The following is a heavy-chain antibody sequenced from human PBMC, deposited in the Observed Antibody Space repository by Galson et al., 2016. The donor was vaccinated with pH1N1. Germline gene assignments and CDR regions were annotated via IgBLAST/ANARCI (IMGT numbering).Heavy chain of an antibody. CDR2: MYTSGTT. V-gene: IGHV4-61*02. Sequence: LSLTCTVSGGSIRSSIYYWNWIRQPAGKGLEWIGRMYTSGTTTYNPSLESRVSISVDTSKNQLSLTLTSVTAADTAVYYCAAQTVGATTVFDLWGPGTKVIVSS. CDR1: GGSIRSSIYY. D-gene: IGHD1-26*01. J-gene: IGHJ2*01. CDR3: AAQTVGATTVFDL.